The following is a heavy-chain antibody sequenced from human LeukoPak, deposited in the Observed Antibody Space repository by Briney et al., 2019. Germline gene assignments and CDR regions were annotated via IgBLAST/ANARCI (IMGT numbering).Heavy chain of an antibody. CDR1: GFTFSSYW. CDR3: ARGPKRGFGVVPTDY. CDR2: IKQDGSEK. J-gene: IGHJ4*02. D-gene: IGHD3-3*01. V-gene: IGHV3-7*01. Sequence: GGSLRLSCAASGFTFSSYWMSWVRQAPGKGLEWVANIKQDGSEKYYVDSVKGRFTISRDNAKNSLYLQMNSLRAEDTAVYYCARGPKRGFGVVPTDYWGQGTLVTVSS.